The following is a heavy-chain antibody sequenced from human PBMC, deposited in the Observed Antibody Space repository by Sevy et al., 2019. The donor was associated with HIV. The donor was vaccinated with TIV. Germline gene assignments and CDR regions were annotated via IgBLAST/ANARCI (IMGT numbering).Heavy chain of an antibody. Sequence: GGSLRLSCAASGFMFSNYAMNWVRQAPGKGLEWVAGISGTGGSGDKTNYAESVKGRFTISRDDSKNSLYLQLNSLRAEDTAIYYCARKYDSSGYFDYWGQGTLVTVSS. D-gene: IGHD3-22*01. V-gene: IGHV3-23*01. J-gene: IGHJ4*02. CDR2: ISGTGGSGDKT. CDR3: ARKYDSSGYFDY. CDR1: GFMFSNYA.